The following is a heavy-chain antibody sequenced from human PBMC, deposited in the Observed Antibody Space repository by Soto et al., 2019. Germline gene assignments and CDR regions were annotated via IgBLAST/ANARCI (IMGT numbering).Heavy chain of an antibody. CDR2: IRSKAYGGTT. V-gene: IGHV3-49*03. D-gene: IGHD5-12*01. CDR3: TRAQRGYSGYAHGYYYYMDV. CDR1: GFTFGDYA. Sequence: GGSLRLSCTASGFTFGDYAMSWFRQAPGKGLEWVGFIRSKAYGGTTEYAASVKGRFTISRDDSKSIAYLQMNSLKTEDTAVYYCTRAQRGYSGYAHGYYYYMDVWGKGTTVTVSS. J-gene: IGHJ6*03.